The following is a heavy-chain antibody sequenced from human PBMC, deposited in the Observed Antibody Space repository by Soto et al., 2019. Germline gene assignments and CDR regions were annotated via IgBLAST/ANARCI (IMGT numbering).Heavy chain of an antibody. CDR3: AREELPIYFSGMDV. J-gene: IGHJ6*02. V-gene: IGHV1-2*02. CDR1: GYIFTGYH. Sequence: APVKVSCKASGYIFTGYHMHWVRQAHGQGLEWMGWINPNSGGTKYAQKFQGRVTMTRDTSISTAYMELSSLRSDDTALYFCAREELPIYFSGMDVWGQGTTVTVSS. D-gene: IGHD1-7*01. CDR2: INPNSGGT.